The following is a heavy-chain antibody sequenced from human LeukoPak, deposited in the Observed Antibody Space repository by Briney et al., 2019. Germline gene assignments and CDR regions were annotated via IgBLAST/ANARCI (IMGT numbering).Heavy chain of an antibody. J-gene: IGHJ6*03. CDR3: ARGRRRYCSGGSCYSEYYYYYMDV. CDR1: GGSISSSGYY. CDR2: IYHGGST. Sequence: SETLSLTCTVSGGSISSSGYYWGWIRQPPGKGLEWIGTIYHGGSTYYNPSLKSRVTISVDTSKNQFSLKLSSVTAADTAVYYCARGRRRYCSGGSCYSEYYYYYMDVWGKGTTVTVSS. D-gene: IGHD2-15*01. V-gene: IGHV4-39*07.